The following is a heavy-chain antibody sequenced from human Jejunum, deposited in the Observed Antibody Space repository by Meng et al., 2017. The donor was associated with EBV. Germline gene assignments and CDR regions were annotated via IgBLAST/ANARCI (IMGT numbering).Heavy chain of an antibody. D-gene: IGHD1-1*01. CDR1: GFNLSDYA. CDR2: LRHDDFST. Sequence: VLWGGSAAGLALRGVSLTLSCATSGFNLSDYAMNGLRQAPGKALVLGAHLRHDDFSTTYEDSVKGRLTISRDNAKNMVYLQMNSLTTDDTAVYYCATGRAYSFDLWGRGTLVTVSS. J-gene: IGHJ2*01. V-gene: IGHV3-74*01. CDR3: ATGRAYSFDL.